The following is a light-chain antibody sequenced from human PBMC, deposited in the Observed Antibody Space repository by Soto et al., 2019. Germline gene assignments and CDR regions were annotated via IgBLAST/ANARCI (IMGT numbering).Light chain of an antibody. J-gene: IGKJ1*01. Sequence: EIVLTQSPATLSLSPGERATLSCRASQSIGYYLAWYQEKPGQAPRLLIYDASISATGIPARFSGSWSGTDFTLTINGLDPEDSAVYYCQHRGNWPPTWTFGQGTKVEIK. CDR3: QHRGNWPPTWT. V-gene: IGKV3-11*01. CDR1: QSIGYY. CDR2: DAS.